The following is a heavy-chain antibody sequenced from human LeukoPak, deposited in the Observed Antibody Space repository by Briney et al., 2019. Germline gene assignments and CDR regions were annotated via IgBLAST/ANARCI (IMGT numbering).Heavy chain of an antibody. V-gene: IGHV1-18*01. CDR1: GYTFSSYG. Sequence: ASVKVSCTASGYTFSSYGISWVRQAPGQGLKWMGWISGYNANAKYAQKLQGRVTMTTDTSTSTVLMELRSLRSDDTAVYYCARDTYDFLTGRYSGSGGDYWGQGTLGTVSS. CDR3: ARDTYDFLTGRYSGSGGDY. J-gene: IGHJ4*02. D-gene: IGHD3-9*01. CDR2: ISGYNANA.